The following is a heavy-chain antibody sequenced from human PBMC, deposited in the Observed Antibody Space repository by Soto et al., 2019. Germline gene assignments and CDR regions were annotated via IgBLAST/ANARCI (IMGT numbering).Heavy chain of an antibody. D-gene: IGHD6-13*01. CDR2: IYYSGST. CDR3: ATSYGNAWYTY. Sequence: SETLSLTCTVSGGSISSSSYYWGWIRQPPGKGLEWIGYIYYSGSTNYNPSLKSRVTISVDTSKNQYTLKLSSVTAEDTAVYYCATSYGNAWYTYWGQGTQVTVSS. J-gene: IGHJ4*02. CDR1: GGSISSSSYY. V-gene: IGHV4-61*05.